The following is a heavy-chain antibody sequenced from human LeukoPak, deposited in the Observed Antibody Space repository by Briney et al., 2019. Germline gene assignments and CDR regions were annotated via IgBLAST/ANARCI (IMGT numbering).Heavy chain of an antibody. Sequence: GGSLRLSCAASGFTFSSYSMNWVRQAPGKGLEWVSAISGSGGSTYYADSVKGRFTISRDNSKNTLYLQMNSLRAEDTAVYYCAKQQGYYYDSSGYAEFDYWGQGTLVTVSS. V-gene: IGHV3-23*01. D-gene: IGHD3-22*01. J-gene: IGHJ4*02. CDR2: ISGSGGST. CDR1: GFTFSSYS. CDR3: AKQQGYYYDSSGYAEFDY.